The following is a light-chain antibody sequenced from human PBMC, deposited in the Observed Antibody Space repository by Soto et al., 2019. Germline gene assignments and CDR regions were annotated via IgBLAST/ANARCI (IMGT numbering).Light chain of an antibody. CDR1: QSVSSN. V-gene: IGKV3-15*01. Sequence: EIVMTQSPATLSVSPGERATLSCRASQSVSSNLAWYQQKPGQAPRLLIYGASTRATGIPARFSGSGSGTEFTLTISSLQAEDFAVYYCQQYTSLTVGGGTKVEIK. CDR3: QQYTSLT. CDR2: GAS. J-gene: IGKJ4*01.